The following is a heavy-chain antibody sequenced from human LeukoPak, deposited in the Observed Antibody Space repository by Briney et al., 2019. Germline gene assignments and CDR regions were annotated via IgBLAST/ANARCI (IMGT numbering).Heavy chain of an antibody. J-gene: IGHJ6*03. CDR1: GGSISSYY. CDR2: IYYSGST. D-gene: IGHD2-2*01. V-gene: IGHV4-59*01. CDR3: ARTTEGYCSSASCFGFSYSYYMDV. Sequence: SETLSLTCTVSGGSISSYYWSWIRQPPGKGLEWIGYIYYSGSTNYNPSLKSRVTISVDTSKNQFSLKLSSVTAADTAVYYCARTTEGYCSSASCFGFSYSYYMDVWGKGITVTISS.